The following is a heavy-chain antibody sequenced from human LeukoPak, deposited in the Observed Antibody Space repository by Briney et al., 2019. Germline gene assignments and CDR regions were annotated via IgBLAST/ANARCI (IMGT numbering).Heavy chain of an antibody. D-gene: IGHD3-3*01. V-gene: IGHV3-73*01. Sequence: GGSLRLSGAASGFTFSGSAMHWVRQASGKGLEWVGRIRSKANSYATAYAASVKGRFTISRDDSKNTAYLQMNSLKTEDTAVYYCTRLTYDFWSGYYTEKNYYGMDVWGQGTTVTVSS. CDR3: TRLTYDFWSGYYTEKNYYGMDV. CDR2: IRSKANSYAT. CDR1: GFTFSGSA. J-gene: IGHJ6*02.